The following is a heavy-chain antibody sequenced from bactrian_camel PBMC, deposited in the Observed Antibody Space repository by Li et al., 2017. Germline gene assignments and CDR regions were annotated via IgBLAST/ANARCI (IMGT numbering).Heavy chain of an antibody. Sequence: HVQLVESGGGSVQAGGSLRLSCAASGYTYSRHCMAWFRQAPGKEREGVAYIDADGSTNYADSVKGRFTISQDHAKNVLYLQMNSLKPEDTAMYYCAADFDSGGYCYTTRDARWFGYWGRGTQVTVS. D-gene: IGHD2*01. CDR3: AADFDSGGYCYTTRDARWFGY. J-gene: IGHJ6*01. CDR2: IDADGST. V-gene: IGHV3S53*01. CDR1: GYTYSRHC.